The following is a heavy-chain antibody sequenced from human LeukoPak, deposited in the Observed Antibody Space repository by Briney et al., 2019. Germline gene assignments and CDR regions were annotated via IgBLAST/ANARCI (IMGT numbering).Heavy chain of an antibody. Sequence: PSETLSLTCTVSGGSISSYYWSWIRQPPGKGLEWIGYIYYSGSTNYNPSLKSRVTISVDTSKNQFFLKLSSVTAADTAVYYCAREADYYDSSGYYRWFDYWGQGTLVTVSS. CDR1: GGSISSYY. CDR2: IYYSGST. D-gene: IGHD3-22*01. V-gene: IGHV4-59*01. CDR3: AREADYYDSSGYYRWFDY. J-gene: IGHJ4*02.